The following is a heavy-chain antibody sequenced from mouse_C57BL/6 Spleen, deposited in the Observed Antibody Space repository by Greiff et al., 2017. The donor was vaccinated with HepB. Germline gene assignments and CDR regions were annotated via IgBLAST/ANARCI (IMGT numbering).Heavy chain of an antibody. J-gene: IGHJ1*03. CDR1: GFTFSDYG. V-gene: IGHV5-15*01. Sequence: DVQLVESGGGLVQPGGSLKLSCAASGFTFSDYGMAWVRQAPRKGPEWVAFISNLAYSIYYADTVTGRFTISRENAKNTLYLEMSSLRSEDTAMYYCARLEGSSSWYFDVWGTGTTVTVSS. CDR3: ARLEGSSSWYFDV. CDR2: ISNLAYSI. D-gene: IGHD1-1*01.